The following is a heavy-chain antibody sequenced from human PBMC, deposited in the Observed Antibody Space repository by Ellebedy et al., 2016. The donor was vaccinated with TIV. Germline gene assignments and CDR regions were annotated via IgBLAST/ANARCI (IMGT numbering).Heavy chain of an antibody. CDR1: GYTFTGYY. CDR3: ARGQYSSGWYGTRKFDP. V-gene: IGHV1-2*02. CDR2: INPNSGGT. Sequence: AASVKVSCKASGYTFTGYYMHWVRQAPGQGLEWMGWINPNSGGTNYAQKFQGRVTMTRDTSISTAYMELSRLRSDDTAVYYCARGQYSSGWYGTRKFDPWGQGTLVTVSS. D-gene: IGHD6-19*01. J-gene: IGHJ5*02.